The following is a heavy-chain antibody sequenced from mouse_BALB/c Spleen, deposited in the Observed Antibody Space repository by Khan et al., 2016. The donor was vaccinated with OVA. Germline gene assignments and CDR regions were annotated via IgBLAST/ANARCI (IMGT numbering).Heavy chain of an antibody. Sequence: EVQRVESGGGLVQPGGSRKLSCAASGFTFSSYGMHWVRQAPEKGLEWVAYISGDSSTIYYADTVKGRFTISRDNPKNTLFLQMTSLMSEDTAMYYCATCYYYGYYFDYWGPGTTLTVSS. V-gene: IGHV5-17*02. D-gene: IGHD1-1*01. CDR1: GFTFSSYG. CDR3: ATCYYYGYYFDY. J-gene: IGHJ2*01. CDR2: ISGDSSTI.